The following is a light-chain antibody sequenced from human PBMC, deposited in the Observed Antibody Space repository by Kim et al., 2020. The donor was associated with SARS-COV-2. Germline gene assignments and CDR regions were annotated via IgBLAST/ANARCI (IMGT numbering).Light chain of an antibody. CDR3: CSYAGSYTLI. Sequence: GQSVTISYTGTSSDVGGYNYVSWYQQHPGKAPKLMIYDVSKRPSGVPDLFSGSKSGNTASLTISGLQAEDEAYYYCCSYAGSYTLIFGGGTQLTVL. V-gene: IGLV2-11*01. CDR2: DVS. CDR1: SSDVGGYNY. J-gene: IGLJ2*01.